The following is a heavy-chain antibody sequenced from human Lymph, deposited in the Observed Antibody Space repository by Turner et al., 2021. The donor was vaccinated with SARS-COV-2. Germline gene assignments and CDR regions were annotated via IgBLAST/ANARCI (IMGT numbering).Heavy chain of an antibody. CDR3: AREKLGELFDY. CDR1: GFTFSSYS. J-gene: IGHJ4*02. D-gene: IGHD3-10*01. Sequence: EEHQVEPGGGLVKPGGSLRLSCAAYGFTFSSYSMNWVRQARGKGLEWVSSISNRGSYIYYADSVEGQFTISRDNAKNSMYLQMNSLRADDTAVYYCAREKLGELFDYWGQGTLVTVSS. CDR2: ISNRGSYI. V-gene: IGHV3-21*01.